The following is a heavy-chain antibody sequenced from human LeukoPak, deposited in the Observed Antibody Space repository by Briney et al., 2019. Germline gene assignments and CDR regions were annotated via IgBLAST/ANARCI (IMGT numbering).Heavy chain of an antibody. CDR2: MYPKSGNS. J-gene: IGHJ4*02. CDR1: GYTFTRYV. D-gene: IGHD3-22*01. V-gene: IGHV1-8*03. CDR3: ARVDSSPDY. Sequence: SVKVPCKASGYTFTRYVINWVRQATGRGLEWMGWMYPKSGNSGHAQKFQGRVTITRDTSINTVYMELSSLSSEDTAVYSCARVDSSPDYWGQGTLVTVSS.